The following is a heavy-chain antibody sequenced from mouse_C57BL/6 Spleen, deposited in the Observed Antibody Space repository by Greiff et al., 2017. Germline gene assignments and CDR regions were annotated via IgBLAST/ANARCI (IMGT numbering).Heavy chain of an antibody. D-gene: IGHD1-1*01. J-gene: IGHJ4*01. CDR2: IDPSDSET. CDR1: GYTFTSYW. V-gene: IGHV1-52*01. CDR3: ARSPYDYCAMDY. Sequence: VQLQQPGAELVRPGSSVKLSCKASGYTFTSYWMHWVKQRPIQGLEWIANIDPSDSETHYNQKFKDKATLTVDKSSSTAYMQLSSLTSEDSAVYYGARSPYDYCAMDYWGQGTSVTVSS.